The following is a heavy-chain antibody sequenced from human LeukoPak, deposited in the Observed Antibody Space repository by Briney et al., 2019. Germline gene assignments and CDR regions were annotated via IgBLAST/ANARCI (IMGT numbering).Heavy chain of an antibody. CDR2: IYYSGST. Sequence: SETLSLTCTVSGYSISSGYYWSWIRQPPGKGLEWIGYIYYSGSTNYNPSLKSRVTISVDTSKNQFSLKLSSATAADTAVYYCARDAPMDVWGKGTTVTVSS. J-gene: IGHJ6*03. CDR1: GYSISSGYY. V-gene: IGHV4-61*01. CDR3: ARDAPMDV.